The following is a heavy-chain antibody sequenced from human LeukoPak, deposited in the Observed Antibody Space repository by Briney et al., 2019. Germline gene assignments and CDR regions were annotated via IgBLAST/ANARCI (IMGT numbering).Heavy chain of an antibody. CDR3: ATVPRVKNRGYSGYDGQSYYFDY. CDR1: GYTLTELS. CDR2: FDPEDGET. Sequence: ASVKVSCKVSGYTLTELSMHWVRQAPGKGLEWMGGFDPEDGETIYAQKFQGRVTMTEDTSTDTAYMELSSLRSEDTAVYYCATVPRVKNRGYSGYDGQSYYFDYWGQGTLVTVSS. V-gene: IGHV1-24*01. J-gene: IGHJ4*02. D-gene: IGHD5-12*01.